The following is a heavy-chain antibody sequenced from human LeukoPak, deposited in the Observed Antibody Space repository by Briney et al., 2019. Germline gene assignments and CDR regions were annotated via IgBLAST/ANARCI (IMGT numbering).Heavy chain of an antibody. Sequence: HPGGSLRLSCAASGFTFDDYTMHWVRHAPGKGLEWVSLISWDGGSTYYADSVKGRFTISRDNSKNTLYLQMNSLRAEDTAVYYCARYYLALYWGQGTLVTVSS. V-gene: IGHV3-43*01. CDR3: ARYYLALY. CDR2: ISWDGGST. CDR1: GFTFDDYT. D-gene: IGHD3-10*01. J-gene: IGHJ4*02.